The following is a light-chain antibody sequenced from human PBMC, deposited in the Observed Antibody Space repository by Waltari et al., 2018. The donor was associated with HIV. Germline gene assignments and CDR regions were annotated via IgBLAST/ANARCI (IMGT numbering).Light chain of an antibody. CDR3: QSYDGTNWV. J-gene: IGLJ3*02. Sequence: NLVLTHPHSVSESLGKTVIIPPTCISGSLGSAYVQWYQQCPGSSPSTVIYADYQRPSGVPDRFSGSVDSSSNSASLTISGLRSDDEADYYCQSYDGTNWVFGGGTKLTVL. CDR2: ADY. CDR1: SGSLGSAY. V-gene: IGLV6-57*01.